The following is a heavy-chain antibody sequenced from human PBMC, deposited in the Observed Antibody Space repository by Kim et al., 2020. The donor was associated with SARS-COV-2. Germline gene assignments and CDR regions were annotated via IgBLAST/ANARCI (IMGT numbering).Heavy chain of an antibody. V-gene: IGHV3-53*01. CDR1: GFTVSSNY. CDR2: IYSGGST. Sequence: GGSLRLSCAASGFTVSSNYMSWVRQAPGKGLEWVSVIYSGGSTYYADSVKGRFTISRDNSKNTLYLQMNSLRAEDTAVYYCARVVQIFGVDQILRYWGQGTLVTVSS. J-gene: IGHJ4*02. D-gene: IGHD3-3*01. CDR3: ARVVQIFGVDQILRY.